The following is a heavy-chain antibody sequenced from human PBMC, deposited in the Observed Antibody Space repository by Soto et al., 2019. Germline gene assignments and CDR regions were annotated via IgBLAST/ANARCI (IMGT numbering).Heavy chain of an antibody. CDR1: GFTFSSYG. D-gene: IGHD3-10*01. CDR3: AKDRGTMVRGYYYGMDV. V-gene: IGHV3-30*18. CDR2: ISYDGSNK. J-gene: IGHJ6*02. Sequence: PGGSLRLSCAASGFTFSSYGMHWVRQAPGKGLEWVAVISYDGSNKYYADSVKGRFTLSRDNSKNTRYLQMNSLRAEDTAGYYCAKDRGTMVRGYYYGMDVWGQGTTVTVSS.